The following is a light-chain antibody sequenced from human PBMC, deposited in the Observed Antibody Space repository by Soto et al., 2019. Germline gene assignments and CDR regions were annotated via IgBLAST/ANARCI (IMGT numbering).Light chain of an antibody. J-gene: IGKJ5*01. CDR2: DTS. V-gene: IGKV3D-15*01. CDR1: QSVNKY. CDR3: QQYNNWPRIT. Sequence: EIVLTQSPATLSLPPGERATLSCRASQSVNKYLAWFQQKLGQPPRLLIYDTSNRATGIPPRFSGSGSGTEFTLTISSLQSEDFAVYYCQQYNNWPRITFGQGTRLEIK.